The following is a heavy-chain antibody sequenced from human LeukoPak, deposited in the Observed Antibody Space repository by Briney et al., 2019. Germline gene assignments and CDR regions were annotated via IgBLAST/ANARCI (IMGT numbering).Heavy chain of an antibody. J-gene: IGHJ3*02. V-gene: IGHV3-21*01. D-gene: IGHD2-21*02. Sequence: GGSLRLSCAASGFAFSSFTMNWVRQAPGKGLEWVSSISSSSSYIYYADSVKGRFTISRDNAKNSLYLQMNSLRAEDTAVYYCARGGYCGGDCYQRPDAFDIWGQGTLVTVSS. CDR2: ISSSSSYI. CDR1: GFAFSSFT. CDR3: ARGGYCGGDCYQRPDAFDI.